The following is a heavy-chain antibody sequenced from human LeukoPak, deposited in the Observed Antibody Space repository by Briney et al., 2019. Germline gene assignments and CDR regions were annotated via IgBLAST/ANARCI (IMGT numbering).Heavy chain of an antibody. CDR3: ARDQSRVGGTRPVDF. V-gene: IGHV1-18*01. D-gene: IGHD1-26*01. J-gene: IGHJ4*02. Sequence: ASVKVSCTASGYTFGNYGMSWVRQAPGKGLEWMGCISVKNGNTTYAHKLQGRVTMTIDTSTSTAYMQLRSLTSDDTAVYYCARDQSRVGGTRPVDFWGQGTLVTVSS. CDR2: ISVKNGNT. CDR1: GYTFGNYG.